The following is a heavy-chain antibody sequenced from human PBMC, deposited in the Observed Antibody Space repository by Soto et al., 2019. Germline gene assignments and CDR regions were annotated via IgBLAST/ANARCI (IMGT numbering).Heavy chain of an antibody. J-gene: IGHJ4*02. Sequence: QITLKESGPTLVKPTQTLTLTCTFSGFSLSTSGVGVGWIRQPPGKALEWLALIYWDDDKRYNPSLKSRLTILKDISRNQVVLIITNMDPVDTGTYYCAHRRGGYNWDDAHFDYWGQGTLVNVSS. CDR1: GFSLSTSGVG. D-gene: IGHD1-20*01. CDR3: AHRRGGYNWDDAHFDY. CDR2: IYWDDDK. V-gene: IGHV2-5*02.